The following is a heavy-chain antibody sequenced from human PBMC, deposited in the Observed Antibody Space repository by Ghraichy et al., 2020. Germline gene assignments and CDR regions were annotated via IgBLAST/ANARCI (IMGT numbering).Heavy chain of an antibody. J-gene: IGHJ4*02. CDR2: IYYSGST. V-gene: IGHV4-39*01. CDR3: ARHPNDFWSGYFFG. CDR1: GGSISSSSYY. D-gene: IGHD3-3*01. Sequence: SETLSLTCTVSGGSISSSSYYWGWIRQPPGKGLEWIGSIYYSGSTYYNPSLKSRVTISVDTSKNQFSLKLSSVTAADTAVYYCARHPNDFWSGYFFGWGQGTLVTVSS.